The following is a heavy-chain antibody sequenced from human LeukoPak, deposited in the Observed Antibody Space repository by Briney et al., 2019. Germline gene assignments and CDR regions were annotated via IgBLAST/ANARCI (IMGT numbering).Heavy chain of an antibody. Sequence: SETLSLTCTVSGGSTSHYYWNWIRQPPGKGLEWIGYIYYSGSTNYNPSLKSRVTISVDTSKNQFSLKLSSVTAADTAVYYCAREGHRIYGSGSLDYWGQGTLVTVSS. J-gene: IGHJ4*02. CDR1: GGSTSHYY. V-gene: IGHV4-59*01. CDR3: AREGHRIYGSGSLDY. CDR2: IYYSGST. D-gene: IGHD3-10*01.